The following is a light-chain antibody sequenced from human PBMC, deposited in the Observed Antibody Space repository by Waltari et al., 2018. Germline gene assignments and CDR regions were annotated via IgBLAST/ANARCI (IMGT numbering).Light chain of an antibody. CDR3: QQSFYDPSS. V-gene: IGKV1-39*01. CDR1: QTISTY. CDR2: AAS. Sequence: DIQMTQSPASLSASIGDRVIITCRASQTISTYLNWCQQKMGQAPKLLISAASPLHNGVPPGFGGSGGGTDFTLTISSVRPEDFGDYFCQQSFYDPSSFGQGTRLDIK. J-gene: IGKJ5*01.